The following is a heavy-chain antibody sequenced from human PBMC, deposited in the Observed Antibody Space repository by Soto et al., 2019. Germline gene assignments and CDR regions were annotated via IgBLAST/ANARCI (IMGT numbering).Heavy chain of an antibody. J-gene: IGHJ3*02. Sequence: EVQLVESGGGLVQPGGSLRLSCVASGFSLNTNDMNWVRQAPGKGLEWVSYISISSRTIYDADSVRGRFTISRDNAKNSLYLQMNSLRVEDTAVYYCATGTFLDWLDNPVHPLDIWGQGTMVTVSS. CDR2: ISISSRTI. CDR1: GFSLNTND. V-gene: IGHV3-48*01. D-gene: IGHD3-9*01. CDR3: ATGTFLDWLDNPVHPLDI.